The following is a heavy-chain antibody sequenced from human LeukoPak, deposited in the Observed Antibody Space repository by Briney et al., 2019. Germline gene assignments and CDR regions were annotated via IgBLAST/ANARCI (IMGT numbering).Heavy chain of an antibody. CDR3: ARGLEDIVATTYFDY. CDR2: ISYDGSNK. Sequence: GGSLRLSCAASGFTFSSYAMHWVRQAPGKGLEWEAVISYDGSNKYYADSVKGRFTISRDNSKNTLYLQMNSLRAEDTAVYYCARGLEDIVATTYFDYWGQGTLVTVSS. D-gene: IGHD5-12*01. J-gene: IGHJ4*02. V-gene: IGHV3-30-3*01. CDR1: GFTFSSYA.